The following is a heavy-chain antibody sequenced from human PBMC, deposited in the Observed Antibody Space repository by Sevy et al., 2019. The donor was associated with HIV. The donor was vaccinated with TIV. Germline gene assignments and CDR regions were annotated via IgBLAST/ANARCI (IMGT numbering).Heavy chain of an antibody. J-gene: IGHJ4*01. D-gene: IGHD6-13*01. V-gene: IGHV3-30*02. CDR1: QFTFSHYG. Sequence: GGSLRLSCAAPQFTFSHYGMHWVRQAPGKGLEWVAFIQYDGNNRYYADSVKGRFTISRDNSRNTLYLQMNSLRSEDTAIYYCAKNTAAAGTGGFHYWGHGTLVTVSS. CDR2: IQYDGNNR. CDR3: AKNTAAAGTGGFHY.